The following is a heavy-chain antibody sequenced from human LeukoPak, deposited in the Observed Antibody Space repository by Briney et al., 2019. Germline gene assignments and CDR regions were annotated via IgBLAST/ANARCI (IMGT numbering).Heavy chain of an antibody. CDR3: AKDRPNYYESNGHYYRLNGDY. V-gene: IGHV3-23*01. D-gene: IGHD3-22*01. CDR2: ISSSGDIT. J-gene: IGHJ4*02. Sequence: PGGSLRLSCAASGFTFNNYAMSWVRQAPGKGLEWVSAISSSGDITFYADSAKGRFTISRDNSRYTVYLQMNSLRAEDAAVYYCAKDRPNYYESNGHYYRLNGDYWGQGTLVTVSS. CDR1: GFTFNNYA.